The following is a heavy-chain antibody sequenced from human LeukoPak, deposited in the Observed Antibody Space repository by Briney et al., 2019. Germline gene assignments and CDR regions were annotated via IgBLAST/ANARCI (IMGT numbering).Heavy chain of an antibody. V-gene: IGHV1-18*04. D-gene: IGHD3-9*01. CDR2: ISAYNGNT. CDR1: GYTFTSYG. J-gene: IGHJ4*02. CDR3: ARARGLYYDILTGYSHFDY. Sequence: ASVKVSCKASGYTFTSYGISWVRQAPGQGLEWMGWISAYNGNTNYAQKLQGRVTMTTDTSTSTAYMELRSLRSDDTAVYYWARARGLYYDILTGYSHFDYWGQGTLVTVSS.